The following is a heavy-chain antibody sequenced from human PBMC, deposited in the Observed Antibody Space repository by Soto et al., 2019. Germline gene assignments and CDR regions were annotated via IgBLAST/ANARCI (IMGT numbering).Heavy chain of an antibody. D-gene: IGHD2-15*01. J-gene: IGHJ4*02. CDR2: ISGSGGNI. CDR3: VKVSGYCTGGSCFSYFDY. CDR1: GFTFSHHS. Sequence: GGSLGLSCSGSGFTFSHHSLYWVRQPPGKGLQCVSSISGSGGNIYYAESVKGRFTISRDNSKNTLYLQMTSLSSEDSAVYYCVKVSGYCTGGSCFSYFDYWGQGTPVTVSS. V-gene: IGHV3-64D*06.